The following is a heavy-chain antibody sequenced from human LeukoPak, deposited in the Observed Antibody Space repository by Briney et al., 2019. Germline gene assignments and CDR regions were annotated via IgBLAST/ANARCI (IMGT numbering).Heavy chain of an antibody. CDR1: GYTFTSYG. V-gene: IGHV1-69*05. D-gene: IGHD6-19*01. J-gene: IGHJ4*02. CDR2: IIPIFGTA. Sequence: SVKVSCNASGYTFTSYGISWVRQAPGQGLEWMGGIIPIFGTANYAQKFQGRVTITTDESTSTAYMELSSLRSEDTAVYYCARGRIAVAGTSGFDYWGQGTLVTVSS. CDR3: ARGRIAVAGTSGFDY.